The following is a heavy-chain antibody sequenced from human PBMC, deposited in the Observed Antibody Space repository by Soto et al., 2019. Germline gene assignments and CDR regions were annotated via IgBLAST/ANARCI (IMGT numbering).Heavy chain of an antibody. Sequence: GASVKVSCKASGFTFTSSAVQWVRQARGQRLEWIGWIVVGSGNTNYAQKFQERVTITRDMSTSTAYMELSSLRSEDTAVYYCAAVCGGDCYVGAFDIWGQGTMVTVSS. J-gene: IGHJ3*02. CDR3: AAVCGGDCYVGAFDI. D-gene: IGHD2-21*02. CDR2: IVVGSGNT. CDR1: GFTFTSSA. V-gene: IGHV1-58*01.